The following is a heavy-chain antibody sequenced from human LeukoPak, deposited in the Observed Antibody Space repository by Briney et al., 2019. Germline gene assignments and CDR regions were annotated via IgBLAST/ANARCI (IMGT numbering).Heavy chain of an antibody. Sequence: GGSLRLSCSASGFTFSSYAMHWVRQARGKGLEYVSAISSNGGSTYYADSVKGRFTISRDNSKNTLYLQMSSLRAEDTAVYYCVEGLTYSYGSGSYPFDYWGQGTLVTVSS. CDR3: VEGLTYSYGSGSYPFDY. J-gene: IGHJ4*02. V-gene: IGHV3-64D*06. CDR1: GFTFSSYA. CDR2: ISSNGGST. D-gene: IGHD3-10*01.